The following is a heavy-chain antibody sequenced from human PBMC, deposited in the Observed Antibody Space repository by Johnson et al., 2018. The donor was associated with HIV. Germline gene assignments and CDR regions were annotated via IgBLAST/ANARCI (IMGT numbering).Heavy chain of an antibody. CDR1: GFRFSDYY. Sequence: QVQLVESGGGVVQPGRSLRLSCEASGFRFSDYYMSWIRQAPGKGLEWISYMSSSGSTIYHAESVKGRFTISRDSSKNTLYLQMNSLRAEDTAVYYCANGWFSGAFDIWGQGTMVTVSS. V-gene: IGHV3-11*01. CDR2: MSSSGSTI. D-gene: IGHD3-10*01. CDR3: ANGWFSGAFDI. J-gene: IGHJ3*02.